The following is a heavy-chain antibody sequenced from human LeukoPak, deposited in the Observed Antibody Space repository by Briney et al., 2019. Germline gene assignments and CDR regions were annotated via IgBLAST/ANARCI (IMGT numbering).Heavy chain of an antibody. V-gene: IGHV4-4*07. J-gene: IGHJ4*02. CDR3: GRGGIAAAASGIDY. D-gene: IGHD6-13*01. CDR2: IYTSGST. Sequence: SETLSLTCTVSGGSISSYYWSWIRQPAGKGLEWIGRIYTSGSTNYNPSLKSRVTMSVDTSKNQFSLKLSSVTAADTAVYYCGRGGIAAAASGIDYWGQGTLVAVSS. CDR1: GGSISSYY.